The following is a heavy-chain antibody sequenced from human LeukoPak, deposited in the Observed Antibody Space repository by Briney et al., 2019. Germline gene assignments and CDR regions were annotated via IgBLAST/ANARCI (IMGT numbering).Heavy chain of an antibody. V-gene: IGHV3-33*01. J-gene: IGHJ5*01. CDR3: AREGLTGSTNWFDS. CDR1: GFTFSSYG. CDR2: IWDDGGTK. Sequence: GGSLRLSCVVSGFTFSSYGMHWVRQAPGKGLEWVAVIWDDGGTKYYSDSVKGRFTISRDNSKSTLYLEMYSLRVEDTAVYYCAREGLTGSTNWFDSWGQGTLATVSS. D-gene: IGHD1-7*01.